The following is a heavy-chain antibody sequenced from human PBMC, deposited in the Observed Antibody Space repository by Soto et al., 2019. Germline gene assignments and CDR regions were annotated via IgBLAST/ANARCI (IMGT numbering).Heavy chain of an antibody. CDR1: VFTFGTYA. D-gene: IGHD2-8*01. V-gene: IGHV3-33*01. CDR2: IYYDGSNR. Sequence: SLRLSCASSVFTFGTYAMHWVRQAPGKGLEWVAVIYYDGSNRYYGDAVKGRFTISRDNSKSTLYLQMSSLRAEDTAVYYCARAFCTNGVCYYFFDYWGHGTLVT. CDR3: ARAFCTNGVCYYFFDY. J-gene: IGHJ4*01.